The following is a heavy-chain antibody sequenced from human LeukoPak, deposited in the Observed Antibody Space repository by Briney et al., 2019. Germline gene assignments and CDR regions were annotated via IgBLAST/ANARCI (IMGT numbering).Heavy chain of an antibody. V-gene: IGHV1-18*01. CDR2: ISAYNGNT. D-gene: IGHD7-27*01. CDR3: ASAGDSYYYYYMDV. CDR1: GYTFTSYG. Sequence: ASVKVSCKASGYTFTSYGISWVRQAPGQGLEWMGWISAYNGNTNYAQKLQGRVTMTTDTSTSTAYMELRSLRSDDTAVYYCASAGDSYYYYYMDVSGKGTTVTVSS. J-gene: IGHJ6*03.